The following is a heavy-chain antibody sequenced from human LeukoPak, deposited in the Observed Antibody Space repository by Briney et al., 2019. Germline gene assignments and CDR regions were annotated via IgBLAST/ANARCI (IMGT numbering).Heavy chain of an antibody. Sequence: ASVKVSCKASGYTFTSYGISWVRQAPGQGLEWMGWISAYNGNTNYAQKLQGRVTMTTDTSTSTAYMELRSLRSDDAAVYYCAREYYDFWSGGNWFDPWGQGTLVTVSS. V-gene: IGHV1-18*01. J-gene: IGHJ5*02. D-gene: IGHD3-3*01. CDR3: AREYYDFWSGGNWFDP. CDR2: ISAYNGNT. CDR1: GYTFTSYG.